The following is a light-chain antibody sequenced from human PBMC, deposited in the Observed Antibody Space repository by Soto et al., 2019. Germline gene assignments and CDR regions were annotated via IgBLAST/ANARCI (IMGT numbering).Light chain of an antibody. CDR3: AAWDDSLNGEVV. J-gene: IGLJ2*01. V-gene: IGLV1-44*01. Sequence: QSVLTQPPSASGTPWQRVTISCSGSSSNIGSNSVNWYQQLPGTAPKLLIYSTNQRPSGVPDRFSGSKSDTSASLAISGLQSEDEADYYCAAWDDSLNGEVVFGGGTKLTVL. CDR1: SSNIGSNS. CDR2: STN.